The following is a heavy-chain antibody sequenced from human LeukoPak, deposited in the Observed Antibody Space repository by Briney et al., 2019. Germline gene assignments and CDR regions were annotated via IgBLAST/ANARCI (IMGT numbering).Heavy chain of an antibody. Sequence: GGSLRLSCSASGLTFSSYAMHWVRQAPGKGLEYVSTISSNGGSTYYGDSVKGRFTISRDNSKNTLYLQMNSLRADDTAVYYCAKGVSVAGTLEYFQHWGQGTLVTVSS. V-gene: IGHV3-64*04. CDR3: AKGVSVAGTLEYFQH. D-gene: IGHD6-19*01. J-gene: IGHJ1*01. CDR1: GLTFSSYA. CDR2: ISSNGGST.